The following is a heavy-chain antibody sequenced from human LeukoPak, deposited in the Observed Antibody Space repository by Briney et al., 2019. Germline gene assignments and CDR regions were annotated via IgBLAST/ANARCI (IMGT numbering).Heavy chain of an antibody. CDR1: GFTFSSYG. V-gene: IGHV3-30*03. CDR3: ARETLGDCSGGSCYSISLDY. Sequence: PGRSLRLSCAASGFTFSSYGMHWVRQAPGKGLEWVAVISYDGSNKYYADSVKGRFTISRDNSKNTLYLQMNSLRAEDTAVYYCARETLGDCSGGSCYSISLDYWGQGTLVTVSS. CDR2: ISYDGSNK. J-gene: IGHJ4*02. D-gene: IGHD2-15*01.